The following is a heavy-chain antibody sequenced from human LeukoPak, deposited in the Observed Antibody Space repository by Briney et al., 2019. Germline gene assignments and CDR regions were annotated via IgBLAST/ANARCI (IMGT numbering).Heavy chain of an antibody. Sequence: SETLSLTCTVSGGSISSSSYYWGWIRQPPGKGLEWIGSIYYSGSTNYNPSLKSRVTISVDTSKNQFSLKLSSVTAADTAVYYCARALHTYSSSWYNPPYYFDYWGQGTLVTVSS. CDR1: GGSISSSSYY. J-gene: IGHJ4*02. CDR2: IYYSGST. CDR3: ARALHTYSSSWYNPPYYFDY. V-gene: IGHV4-39*07. D-gene: IGHD6-13*01.